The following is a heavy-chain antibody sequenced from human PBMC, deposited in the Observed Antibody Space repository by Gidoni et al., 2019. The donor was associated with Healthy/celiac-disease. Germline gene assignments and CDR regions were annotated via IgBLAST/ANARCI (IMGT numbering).Heavy chain of an antibody. D-gene: IGHD2-2*01. CDR2: IYTSGST. CDR3: AREVLVVVPAANVSYYYGMDV. J-gene: IGHJ6*02. Sequence: QVQLQESGPGLVKPSETLSLTCTVSGGSIRSYYWRWIRQPAGKGLEWIGRIYTSGSTNYNPSLKSRVTMSVDTSKNQFSLKLSSVTAADTAVYYCAREVLVVVPAANVSYYYGMDVWGQGTTVTVSS. CDR1: GGSIRSYY. V-gene: IGHV4-4*07.